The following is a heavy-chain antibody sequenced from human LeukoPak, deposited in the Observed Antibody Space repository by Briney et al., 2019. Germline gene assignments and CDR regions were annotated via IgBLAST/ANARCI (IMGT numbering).Heavy chain of an antibody. CDR1: GGSISSGSYY. Sequence: SQTLSLTCTVSGGSISSGSYYWSWIRQPPGKGLEWIGYLYDSGSTNYNPSLKSRVTISVDTSKNQFSLKLGSVTAADTAVYYCARGAGWLVRRGIDYWGQGTLVTVSS. CDR2: LYDSGST. CDR3: ARGAGWLVRRGIDY. V-gene: IGHV4-61*01. J-gene: IGHJ4*02. D-gene: IGHD6-19*01.